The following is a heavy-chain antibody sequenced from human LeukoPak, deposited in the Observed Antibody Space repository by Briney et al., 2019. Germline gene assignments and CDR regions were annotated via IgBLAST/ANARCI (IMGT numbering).Heavy chain of an antibody. CDR3: ASIPGSSTSRYHFDN. D-gene: IGHD1-14*01. CDR1: GGSVSSSNHH. V-gene: IGHV4-39*01. CDR2: FFSTGRT. Sequence: PSETLSLTCNVSGGSVSSSNHHWAWIRQSPGMGLEWVGTFFSTGRTSQNPDPSLKVRVTLSVDTSRNQFSLQLRSLTAADTAILYCASIPGSSTSRYHFDNWGQGTLVTVSS. J-gene: IGHJ4*02.